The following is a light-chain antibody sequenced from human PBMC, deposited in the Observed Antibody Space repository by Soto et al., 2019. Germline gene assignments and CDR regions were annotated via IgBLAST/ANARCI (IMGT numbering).Light chain of an antibody. CDR3: QQTNSFPIT. CDR1: QGIGTW. J-gene: IGKJ5*01. Sequence: DVPVTQSPSFVSASVGDRVTITCRASQGIGTWLAWYQQKPGKAPSLLIYGATDLQSGVPSRFSGSGLGTHFSLTICSLQPEDFATYYCQQTNSFPITFGQGTRLEI. CDR2: GAT. V-gene: IGKV1D-12*01.